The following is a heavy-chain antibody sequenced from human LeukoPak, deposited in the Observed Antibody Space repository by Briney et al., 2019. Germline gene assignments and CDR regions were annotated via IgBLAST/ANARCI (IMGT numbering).Heavy chain of an antibody. CDR3: AKDIRSRYYYDSSGSRDDAFDI. Sequence: SETLSLTCTVSGGSISSGSYYWSWIRQPAGKGLEWIGRIYTSGSTNYNPSLKSRVTISVDTSKNQFSLKLSSVTAADTAVYYCAKDIRSRYYYDSSGSRDDAFDIWGQGTMVTVSS. J-gene: IGHJ3*02. CDR2: IYTSGST. V-gene: IGHV4-61*02. CDR1: GGSISSGSYY. D-gene: IGHD3-22*01.